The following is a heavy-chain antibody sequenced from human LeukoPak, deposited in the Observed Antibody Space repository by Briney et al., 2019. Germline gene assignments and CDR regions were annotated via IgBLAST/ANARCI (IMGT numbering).Heavy chain of an antibody. J-gene: IGHJ5*02. Sequence: SSVKVSCKASGGTFSSYAISWVRQAPGQGLEWMGGIIPIFGTANYAQKFQGRVTITADKSTSTAYMELSSLRSEDTAVYYCARDQTHFHSSSWYFWFDPWGQGTLVTVSS. V-gene: IGHV1-69*06. CDR3: ARDQTHFHSSSWYFWFDP. CDR1: GGTFSSYA. CDR2: IIPIFGTA. D-gene: IGHD6-13*01.